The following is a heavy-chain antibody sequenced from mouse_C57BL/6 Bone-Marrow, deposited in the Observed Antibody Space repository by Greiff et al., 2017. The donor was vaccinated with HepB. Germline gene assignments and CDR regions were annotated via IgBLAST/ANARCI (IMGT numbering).Heavy chain of an antibody. CDR3: ARAVTGGCFDY. CDR1: GYTFTSYN. CDR2: INPNSGST. V-gene: IGHV1-64*01. J-gene: IGHJ2*01. D-gene: IGHD1-1*02. Sequence: QVQLQQSGPELVKPGASVKLPCKASGYTFTSYNMHWVKQSPGQGLEWIGMINPNSGSTIYNEKFKSKATLTVDKSSSTAYMELSSLTSEDSAVYYCARAVTGGCFDYWGQGTPLTVSS.